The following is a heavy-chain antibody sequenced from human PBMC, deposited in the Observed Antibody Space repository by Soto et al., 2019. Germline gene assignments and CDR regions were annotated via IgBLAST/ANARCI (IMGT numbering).Heavy chain of an antibody. Sequence: QVQLVESGGGVVQPGRSLRLSCAASGFAFSSYGMHWVRQAPGKGLEWVAVISYDGSNKYYADSVKGRFTISRDNSKNTLYLQMNSLRAEDTAVYYCAKDAYDSSSWYNYYYGMDVWGQGTTVTVSS. D-gene: IGHD6-13*01. CDR2: ISYDGSNK. V-gene: IGHV3-30*18. CDR1: GFAFSSYG. J-gene: IGHJ6*02. CDR3: AKDAYDSSSWYNYYYGMDV.